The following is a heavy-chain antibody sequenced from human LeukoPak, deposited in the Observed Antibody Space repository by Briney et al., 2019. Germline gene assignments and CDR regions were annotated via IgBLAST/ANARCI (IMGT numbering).Heavy chain of an antibody. J-gene: IGHJ6*04. CDR3: ARGGYCSTSSCSYGMDV. CDR2: INPATGGT. V-gene: IGHV1-2*02. Sequence: ASVTVSCEASGYTFTNYYIHWVRQAPGQGLEWLGWINPATGGTNYAQKFQGRVTMTRDTSITTAYMALSRLTSDETAVYFCARGGYCSTSSCSYGMDVWGKGTTVTVSS. D-gene: IGHD2-15*01. CDR1: GYTFTNYY.